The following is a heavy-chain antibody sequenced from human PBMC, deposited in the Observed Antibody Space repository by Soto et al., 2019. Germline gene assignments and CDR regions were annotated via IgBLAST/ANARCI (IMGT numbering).Heavy chain of an antibody. CDR3: VRNLRCSGGRCYPALDY. CDR1: GGSISSSSSYY. Sequence: SETLSLTCTVSGGSISSSSSYYWGWIRQPPGRGLEWIGSIYYSGSTYYNPSLKSRVTMSVDTSKNHFFLELGSVTAADTAVYYCVRNLRCSGGRCYPALDYWGQGTLVTVSS. CDR2: IYYSGST. J-gene: IGHJ4*02. V-gene: IGHV4-39*02. D-gene: IGHD2-15*01.